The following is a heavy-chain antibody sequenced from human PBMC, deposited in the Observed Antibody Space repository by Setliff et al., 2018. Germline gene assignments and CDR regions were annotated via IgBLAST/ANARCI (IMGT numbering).Heavy chain of an antibody. J-gene: IGHJ1*01. CDR3: ARDPWQWLTTFTSAEYFQH. Sequence: GASVKVSCKASGGTFSSYAISWVRQAPGQGLGWMGRIIPIFGTANYAQKFQGRVTITADKSTSTAYMELSSLRSEDTAVYYCARDPWQWLTTFTSAEYFQHWGQGTLVTVSS. CDR1: GGTFSSYA. V-gene: IGHV1-69*06. CDR2: IIPIFGTA. D-gene: IGHD6-19*01.